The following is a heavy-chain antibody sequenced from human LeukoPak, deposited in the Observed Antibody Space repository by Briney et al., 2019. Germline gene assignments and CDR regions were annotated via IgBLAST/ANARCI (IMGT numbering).Heavy chain of an antibody. Sequence: PGGSLRLSCAASGFTFSSYEMNWVRQAPGKGLEWVSAISGSGGSTYYADSVKGRFTISRDNSKNTLYRQMNSLRAEDTAVYYCAKGYGTTGTASSNWFDPWGQGTLVTVSS. CDR2: ISGSGGST. CDR3: AKGYGTTGTASSNWFDP. J-gene: IGHJ5*02. CDR1: GFTFSSYE. V-gene: IGHV3-23*01. D-gene: IGHD1-1*01.